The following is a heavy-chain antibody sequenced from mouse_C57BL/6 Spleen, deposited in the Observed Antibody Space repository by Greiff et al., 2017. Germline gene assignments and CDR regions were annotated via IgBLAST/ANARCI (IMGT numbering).Heavy chain of an antibody. CDR3: AYYYGSRSHYFDY. CDR1: GYTFTSYW. V-gene: IGHV1-55*01. J-gene: IGHJ2*01. Sequence: VQLQQPGAELVKPGASVKMSCKASGYTFTSYWITWVKQRPGQGLEWIGDIYPGSGSTNYNEKFKSKATLTVDTSSSTAYMQLSSLTSEDSAVYYCAYYYGSRSHYFDYWGQGTTLTVSS. D-gene: IGHD1-1*01. CDR2: IYPGSGST.